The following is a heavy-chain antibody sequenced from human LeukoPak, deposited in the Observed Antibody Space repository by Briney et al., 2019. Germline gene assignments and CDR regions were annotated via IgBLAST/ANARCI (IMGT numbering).Heavy chain of an antibody. V-gene: IGHV4-39*07. Sequence: SETLSLTCTVSAGSISRSNFYWGWIRQPPGKGLEWIGSIHYSGSTYYNPSLRTRVSISVEPSKNTFSLKLNSVTAADTAMFYRARDSITIAVVTRIWYFDLWGRGTLVTVYS. CDR3: ARDSITIAVVTRIWYFDL. J-gene: IGHJ2*01. D-gene: IGHD4-23*01. CDR2: IHYSGST. CDR1: AGSISRSNFY.